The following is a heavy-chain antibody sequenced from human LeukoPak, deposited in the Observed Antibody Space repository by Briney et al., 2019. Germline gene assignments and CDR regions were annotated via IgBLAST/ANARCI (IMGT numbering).Heavy chain of an antibody. V-gene: IGHV3-23*01. Sequence: GGSLRLFCAASGFTFSSYAMSWVRQAPGKGLEWVSAISGSGGSTYYADSVKGRFTISRDNSKNTLYLQMNSLRAEDTPVYYCAKTVVILYYFDYWGQGTLVTVSS. CDR3: AKTVVILYYFDY. CDR1: GFTFSSYA. J-gene: IGHJ4*02. D-gene: IGHD3-22*01. CDR2: ISGSGGST.